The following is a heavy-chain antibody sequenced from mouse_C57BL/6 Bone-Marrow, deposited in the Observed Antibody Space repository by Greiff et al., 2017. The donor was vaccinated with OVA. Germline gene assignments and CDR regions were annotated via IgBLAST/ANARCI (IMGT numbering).Heavy chain of an antibody. Sequence: QVQLQQPGAELVMPGASVKLSCKASGYTFTSYWMHWVKQRPGQGLEWIGEIVPSDSYTNYNQTFKGKSTLTVDKSSSTAYMQLSSLTSENTAVYYGARDYGSRYYYAMDYWGQGTSVTVSS. CDR2: IVPSDSYT. CDR1: GYTFTSYW. D-gene: IGHD1-1*01. J-gene: IGHJ4*01. V-gene: IGHV1-69*01. CDR3: ARDYGSRYYYAMDY.